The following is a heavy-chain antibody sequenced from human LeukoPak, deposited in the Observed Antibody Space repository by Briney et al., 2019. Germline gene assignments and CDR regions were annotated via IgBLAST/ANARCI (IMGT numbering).Heavy chain of an antibody. J-gene: IGHJ4*02. V-gene: IGHV4-39*01. CDR3: ARFKGDGSGYYYDY. CDR2: IHYSGST. Sequence: SETLSLTCTVSGSSISSSSYYWGWIRQPPGKGLEWIQSIHYSGSTYYNPSLKSRVTISVDTSKNQFSLKVSPVTAADTAVYYCARFKGDGSGYYYDYWGQGTLVTVSS. D-gene: IGHD3-22*01. CDR1: GSSISSSSYY.